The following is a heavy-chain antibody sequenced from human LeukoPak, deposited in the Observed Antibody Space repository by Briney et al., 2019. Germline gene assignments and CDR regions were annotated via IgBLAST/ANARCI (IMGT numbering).Heavy chain of an antibody. Sequence: PSETLTLTCAVYGGSFSGYYWSWIRQPPGKGLEWIGEINYSGSTYYNPSLKSRVTISVDTSKNQFSLKLSSVTAADTAVYYCARAQLLWFGELLSPFDYWGQGTLVTVSS. J-gene: IGHJ4*02. CDR1: GGSFSGYY. D-gene: IGHD3-10*01. V-gene: IGHV4-34*01. CDR3: ARAQLLWFGELLSPFDY. CDR2: INYSGST.